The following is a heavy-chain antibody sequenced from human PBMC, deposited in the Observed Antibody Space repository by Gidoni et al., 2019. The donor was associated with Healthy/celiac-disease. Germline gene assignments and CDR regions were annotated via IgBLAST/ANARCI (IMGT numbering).Heavy chain of an antibody. CDR2: ISYDGSNK. J-gene: IGHJ4*02. V-gene: IGHV3-30*18. D-gene: IGHD5-18*01. CDR3: AKDGGYSYGLYYFDY. CDR1: GFTFSSYG. Sequence: QVQLVESGGGVVQPGRSLRLSCAASGFTFSSYGMHWVRQAPGKGLEWVAVISYDGSNKYYADSVKGRFTISRDNSKNTLYLQMNSLRAEDTAVYYCAKDGGYSYGLYYFDYWGQGTLVTVSS.